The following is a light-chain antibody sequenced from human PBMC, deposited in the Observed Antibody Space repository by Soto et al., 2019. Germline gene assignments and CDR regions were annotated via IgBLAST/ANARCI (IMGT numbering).Light chain of an antibody. J-gene: IGKJ5*01. V-gene: IGKV3D-15*01. CDR3: QQYNNWPIT. CDR2: GAS. Sequence: EIVKTKSPATLSVSPGERATLSCRASQSVSSNLAWYQQNPGQAPRLLIYGASTRATGIPARFSGSGSGTEFTLTISSLQSEDFAVYYCQQYNNWPITFGEGTRLEIK. CDR1: QSVSSN.